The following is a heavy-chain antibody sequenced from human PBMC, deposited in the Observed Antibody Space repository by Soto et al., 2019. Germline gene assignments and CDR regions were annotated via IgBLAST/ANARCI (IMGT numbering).Heavy chain of an antibody. CDR1: GGPISSYY. J-gene: IGHJ4*02. CDR3: ARRRYSSGPSDY. V-gene: IGHV4-59*01. CDR2: IYYSGST. Sequence: SETLSLTCNVSGGPISSYYWSWIRQPPGKGLEWIGYIYYSGSTNYNPSLKSRVTISVDTSKNQFSLKLSSVTAADTAVYYCARRRYSSGPSDYWGQGTLVTVS. D-gene: IGHD6-19*01.